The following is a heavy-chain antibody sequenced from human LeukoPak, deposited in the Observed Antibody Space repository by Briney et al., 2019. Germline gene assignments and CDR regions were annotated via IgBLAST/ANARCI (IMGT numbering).Heavy chain of an antibody. CDR2: IYTSGST. Sequence: SETLSLTCTVSGGSISSYYWSWIRQPAGKGLEWIGRIYTSGSTNYNPSLKSRVTMSVDTSKNQFSLKLSSVTAADTAVYYCARSPDYFLGELSSPFDYWGQGTLVTVSS. V-gene: IGHV4-4*07. CDR3: ARSPDYFLGELSSPFDY. J-gene: IGHJ4*02. CDR1: GGSISSYY. D-gene: IGHD3-16*02.